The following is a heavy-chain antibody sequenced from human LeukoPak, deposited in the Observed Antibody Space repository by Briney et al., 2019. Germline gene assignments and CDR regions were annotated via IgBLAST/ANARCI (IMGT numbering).Heavy chain of an antibody. V-gene: IGHV3-74*01. CDR3: VRLDSSGWYDY. J-gene: IGHJ4*02. Sequence: GGSLRLSCAASGCTLSSYWMRWVRQAPGKGLVWVSRINSDGSSTSYADSVKGRFTISRDNAKNTLYLQMNSLRAEDTAVYYCVRLDSSGWYDYWGQGSLVTVSS. D-gene: IGHD6-19*01. CDR2: INSDGSST. CDR1: GCTLSSYW.